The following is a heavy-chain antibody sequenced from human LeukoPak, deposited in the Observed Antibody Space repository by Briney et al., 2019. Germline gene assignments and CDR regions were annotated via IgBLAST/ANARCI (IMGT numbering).Heavy chain of an antibody. Sequence: SETLSLTCNVSGGSISSSSYYWGWIRQPPGKGLEWIGSIYSSGSTYYNPSLKSRVTISVDTSKSQFSLRLSSVTAADTAVYYCARHASDSSGYCEYYFDYWGQGTLVTVSS. CDR1: GGSISSSSYY. J-gene: IGHJ4*02. D-gene: IGHD3-22*01. V-gene: IGHV4-39*01. CDR3: ARHASDSSGYCEYYFDY. CDR2: IYSSGST.